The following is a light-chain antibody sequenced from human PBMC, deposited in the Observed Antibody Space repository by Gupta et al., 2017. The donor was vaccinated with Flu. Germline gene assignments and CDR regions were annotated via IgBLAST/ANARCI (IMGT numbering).Light chain of an antibody. CDR1: QDISNY. Sequence: DIQMTHSPSSLSASVGDRVTITCQASQDISNYLNWYQQKPGKAPKLLIYDASNLETGVPSRFSGSGSGTDFTFTISSLQPEDVATYYCQQDYNLPFTFGPGTKVDIK. CDR2: DAS. CDR3: QQDYNLPFT. V-gene: IGKV1-33*01. J-gene: IGKJ3*01.